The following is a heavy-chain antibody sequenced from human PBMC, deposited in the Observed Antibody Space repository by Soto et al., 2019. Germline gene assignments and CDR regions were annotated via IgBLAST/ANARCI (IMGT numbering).Heavy chain of an antibody. J-gene: IGHJ3*02. V-gene: IGHV1-18*01. Sequence: ASVKVSCKASGYTFTSYGISWVRQAPGQGLEWMGWISAYNGNTNYAQKLQGRDTMTTDTSTSTAYMELRSLRSDDTAVYYCARDRAYGTVTTFDIWGQGTTVTVSS. CDR3: ARDRAYGTVTTFDI. CDR1: GYTFTSYG. D-gene: IGHD4-17*01. CDR2: ISAYNGNT.